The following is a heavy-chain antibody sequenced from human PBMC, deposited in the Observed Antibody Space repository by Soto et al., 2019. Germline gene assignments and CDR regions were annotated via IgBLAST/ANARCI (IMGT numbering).Heavy chain of an antibody. J-gene: IGHJ4*02. Sequence: PSETLSLTCXVYGGSFRGYYWTWIRQPPGTGLEWIGEINHSGSTNYNPSLKSRVTISVDTSKNQFSLKLTSVTAADTAVYYCARDKITGLFDYWGQGTLVTVSS. V-gene: IGHV4-34*01. CDR1: GGSFRGYY. D-gene: IGHD2-8*02. CDR3: ARDKITGLFDY. CDR2: INHSGST.